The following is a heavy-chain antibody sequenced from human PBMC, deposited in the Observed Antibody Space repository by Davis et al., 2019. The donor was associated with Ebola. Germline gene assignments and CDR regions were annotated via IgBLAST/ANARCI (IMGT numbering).Heavy chain of an antibody. Sequence: PSETLSLTCTVSGGSISSYYWSWIRQPPGKGLEWIGYIYYSGSTNYNPSLKSRVTISVDTSKNQFSLKLSSVTAADTAVYYCARAPRGYSSSFGVGWFDPWGQGTLVTVSS. J-gene: IGHJ5*02. CDR2: IYYSGST. D-gene: IGHD6-6*01. CDR1: GGSISSYY. CDR3: ARAPRGYSSSFGVGWFDP. V-gene: IGHV4-59*01.